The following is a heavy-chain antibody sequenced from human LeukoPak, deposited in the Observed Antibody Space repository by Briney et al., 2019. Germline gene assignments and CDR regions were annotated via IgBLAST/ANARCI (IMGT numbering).Heavy chain of an antibody. J-gene: IGHJ1*01. CDR2: IKQDGSEK. CDR1: GFTFSSYW. CDR3: ARDSPYVIGSGSYYNPVYFQH. Sequence: PGGSLRLSCAASGFTFSSYWMSWVHQAPGKGLEWVANIKQDGSEKYYVDSVKGRFTISRDNAKNSLYLQMNSLRAEDTAVYYCARDSPYVIGSGSYYNPVYFQHWGQGTLVTVSS. D-gene: IGHD3-10*01. V-gene: IGHV3-7*01.